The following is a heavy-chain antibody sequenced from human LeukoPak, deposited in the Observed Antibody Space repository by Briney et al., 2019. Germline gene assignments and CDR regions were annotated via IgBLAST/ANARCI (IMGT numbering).Heavy chain of an antibody. J-gene: IGHJ6*02. Sequence: GASLKISCQDSGYTFIDYWIGWVRQVPGKGLESMGIIFPAASDTKYSPSFQGQVTISVDRSTSTAYLQWSSLKASDTAIYYCARHGLEGCTGGRCFQSFHYYGMDVWGQGTAVTVSS. CDR1: GYTFIDYW. CDR2: IFPAASDT. V-gene: IGHV5-51*01. CDR3: ARHGLEGCTGGRCFQSFHYYGMDV. D-gene: IGHD2-8*02.